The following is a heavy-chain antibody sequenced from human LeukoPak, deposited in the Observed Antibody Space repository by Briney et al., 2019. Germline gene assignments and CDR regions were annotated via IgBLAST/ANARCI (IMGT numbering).Heavy chain of an antibody. CDR2: ITSTSNHI. CDR1: GFSFSTYD. Sequence: PGGFLRLSCVASGFSFSTYDMNWVRQAPGKGLEWVSAITSTSNHINYADSVKGRFTISRDSANNSLYLQMNSLRAEDTAVYYCARVYSANGYGSGYYDYWGQGTLVTVSS. V-gene: IGHV3-21*01. J-gene: IGHJ4*02. CDR3: ARVYSANGYGSGYYDY. D-gene: IGHD3-10*01.